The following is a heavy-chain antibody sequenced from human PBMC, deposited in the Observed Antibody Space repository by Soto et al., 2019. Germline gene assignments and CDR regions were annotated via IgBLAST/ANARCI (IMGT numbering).Heavy chain of an antibody. V-gene: IGHV3-23*01. Sequence: GGSLRLSCAASGFTFSSYAMSWVRQAPGKGLEWISAIGGSGGSTHYADSVKGRFTISRDNAKNTLFLQMNNLRAEDTAGYYCGRGNLGGFEIWGQGTMVTVSS. CDR1: GFTFSSYA. D-gene: IGHD1-1*01. CDR3: GRGNLGGFEI. CDR2: IGGSGGST. J-gene: IGHJ3*02.